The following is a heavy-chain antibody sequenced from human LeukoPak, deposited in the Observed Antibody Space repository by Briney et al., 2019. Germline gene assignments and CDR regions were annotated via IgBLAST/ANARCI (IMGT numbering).Heavy chain of an antibody. CDR2: ISAYNGNT. V-gene: IGHV1-18*01. CDR3: ARDSVSMITFGGVISRPFDY. Sequence: GASVKVSCKASGYTFTSYGISWVRQAPGQGLEWMGWISAYNGNTNYAQKLQGRVTMTTDTSTSAAYMELRSLRSDDTAVYYCARDSVSMITFGGVISRPFDYWGQGTLVTVSS. D-gene: IGHD3-16*02. J-gene: IGHJ4*02. CDR1: GYTFTSYG.